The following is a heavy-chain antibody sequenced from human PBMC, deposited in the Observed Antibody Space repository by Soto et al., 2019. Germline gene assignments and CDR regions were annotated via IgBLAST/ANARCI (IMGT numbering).Heavy chain of an antibody. Sequence: GGSLRLSCSASGFTFNSYAMSWVRQAPGKGLEWVSAISGSGGSTYYADSVKGRFTISRDNSKNTLYLQMNSLRAEDTAVYYCAKASGLRFLEWLLFFDYWGQGTLVTVSS. CDR1: GFTFNSYA. V-gene: IGHV3-23*01. CDR2: ISGSGGST. J-gene: IGHJ4*02. CDR3: AKASGLRFLEWLLFFDY. D-gene: IGHD3-3*01.